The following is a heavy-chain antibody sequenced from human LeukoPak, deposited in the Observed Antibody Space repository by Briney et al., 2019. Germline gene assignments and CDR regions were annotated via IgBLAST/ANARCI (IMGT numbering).Heavy chain of an antibody. CDR3: ARQPMVRGFKGRHPGPYYYYYMDV. CDR2: INPSGGST. CDR1: GYTFTDYF. V-gene: IGHV1-46*01. Sequence: ASVKVSCKASGYTFTDYFIHWVRQAPAQGLEWMGVINPSGGSTRSAQKFQGRLTMARDVSTTTVYMELSSLGSEDTAVYFCARQPMVRGFKGRHPGPYYYYYMDVWGKGTTVTVSS. D-gene: IGHD3-10*01. J-gene: IGHJ6*03.